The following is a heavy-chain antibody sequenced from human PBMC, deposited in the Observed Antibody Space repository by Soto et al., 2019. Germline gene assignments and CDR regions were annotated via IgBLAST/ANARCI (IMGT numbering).Heavy chain of an antibody. CDR3: SRTCIAARQSYYYYGMDV. Sequence: QVQLVQSGAEVKKPGSSVKVSCKASGGTFSSYAISWVRQAPGQGLEWMGGIIPIFGTANYAQKFQGRVTITADESTSTAYMEMSSLRSEDTDVYYCSRTCIAARQSYYYYGMDVWGQGTTVTVSS. V-gene: IGHV1-69*01. CDR1: GGTFSSYA. CDR2: IIPIFGTA. J-gene: IGHJ6*02. D-gene: IGHD6-6*01.